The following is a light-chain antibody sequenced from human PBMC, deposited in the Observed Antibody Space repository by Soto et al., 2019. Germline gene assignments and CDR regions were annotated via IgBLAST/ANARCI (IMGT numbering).Light chain of an antibody. J-gene: IGKJ1*01. CDR3: QQYNSYSS. Sequence: DIQMTQSPSTLSASVGDRVTITCRASQSISSWLAWYQQKPGKAPNLLIYDASSLKSGVPSRFSGSGSGTEFTLTISSLQPDDFATYYCQQYNSYSSFGQGTKVEIK. V-gene: IGKV1-5*01. CDR2: DAS. CDR1: QSISSW.